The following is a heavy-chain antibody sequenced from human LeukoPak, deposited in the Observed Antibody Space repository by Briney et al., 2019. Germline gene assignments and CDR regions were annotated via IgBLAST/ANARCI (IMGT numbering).Heavy chain of an antibody. J-gene: IGHJ4*02. CDR2: ISSSGSTI. V-gene: IGHV3-48*03. CDR3: ARDRDNSSGLR. Sequence: GGSLRLSCAASGFTFSSYEMNWVRQAPGKGLEWVSYISSSGSTIYYADSVKGRFTISRDNAKNSLYLQMNSLRAEDTAVYYCARDRDNSSGLRWGQGTLVTVSS. CDR1: GFTFSSYE. D-gene: IGHD3-22*01.